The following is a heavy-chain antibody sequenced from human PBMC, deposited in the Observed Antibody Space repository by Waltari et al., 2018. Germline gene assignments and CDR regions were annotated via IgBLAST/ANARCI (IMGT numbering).Heavy chain of an antibody. V-gene: IGHV4-39*01. CDR1: GGSISSSSYY. Sequence: QLQLQESGPGLVKPSETLSLTCTVSGGSISSSSYYWGWIRQPPGKGLEWIGSSYYSGGTYHNPARQGRVAISVDTSKNQFSLKLSSVTAADTAVYYCARRARADYYGMDVWGQGTTVTVSS. CDR3: ARRARADYYGMDV. D-gene: IGHD2-15*01. CDR2: SYYSGGT. J-gene: IGHJ6*02.